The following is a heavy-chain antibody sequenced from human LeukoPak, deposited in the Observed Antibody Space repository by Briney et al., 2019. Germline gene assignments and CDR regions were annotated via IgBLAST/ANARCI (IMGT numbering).Heavy chain of an antibody. J-gene: IGHJ3*02. CDR3: ARVLRYFDWLCGAFDI. D-gene: IGHD3-9*01. Sequence: GGSLRLSCAASGFTFSSYAMHWVRQAPGKGLEYVSAISSNGGSTYYANSVKGRFTISRDNSKNTLYLQMGSLRAEDMAVYYCARVLRYFDWLCGAFDIWGQGTMVTVSS. CDR1: GFTFSSYA. V-gene: IGHV3-64*01. CDR2: ISSNGGST.